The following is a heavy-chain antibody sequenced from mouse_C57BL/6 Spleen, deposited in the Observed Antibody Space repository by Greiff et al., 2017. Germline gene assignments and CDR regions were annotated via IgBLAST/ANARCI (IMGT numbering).Heavy chain of an antibody. CDR3: ARCLYGSSWYYFDY. J-gene: IGHJ2*01. D-gene: IGHD1-1*01. CDR2: IYPRSGNT. CDR1: GYTFTSYG. Sequence: QVQLQQSGAELARPGASVKLSCKASGYTFTSYGISWVKQRTGQGLEWIGEIYPRSGNTYYNEKFKGKATLTADKSSSTAYMELRSLTSEDCAVYFCARCLYGSSWYYFDYWGQGTTLTVSS. V-gene: IGHV1-81*01.